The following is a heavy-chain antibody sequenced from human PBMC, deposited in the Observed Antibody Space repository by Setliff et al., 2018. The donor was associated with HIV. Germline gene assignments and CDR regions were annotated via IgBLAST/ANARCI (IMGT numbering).Heavy chain of an antibody. CDR2: IIPIFGTV. V-gene: IGHV1-69*13. CDR1: GGTSTTYS. Sequence: GASVKVSCKASGGTSTTYSISWVRQAPGQGLEWMGGIIPIFGTVNYAQKFQGRVTLTADDSTSTAYMELSSLRSDDTAVYYCAREGPGLYSYGFSPEVVAEYFQHWGQGTLVTVSS. D-gene: IGHD5-18*01. J-gene: IGHJ1*01. CDR3: AREGPGLYSYGFSPEVVAEYFQH.